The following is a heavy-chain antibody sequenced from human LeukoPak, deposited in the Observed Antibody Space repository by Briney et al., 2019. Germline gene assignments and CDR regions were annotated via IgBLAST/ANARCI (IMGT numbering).Heavy chain of an antibody. J-gene: IGHJ6*03. CDR3: LAGYYYYYMDV. V-gene: IGHV3-74*01. CDR1: GFAFSNYW. Sequence: PGGSLRLSCAASGFAFSNYWLHWVRQAPGKGLEWVARIKTHESSRNYADSVKSRFTISRGDAKNTLYLQMTSLSAEDTAVYYALAGYYYYYMDVWGKGTTVTVSS. D-gene: IGHD6-13*01. CDR2: IKTHESSR.